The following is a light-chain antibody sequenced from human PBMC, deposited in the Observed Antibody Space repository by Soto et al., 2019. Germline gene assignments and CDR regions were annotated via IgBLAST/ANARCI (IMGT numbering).Light chain of an antibody. CDR1: SSDVGGYNY. CDR2: EVS. J-gene: IGLJ2*01. CDR3: SSYISSTTFVV. Sequence: QSALTQPASVSESPGQSITISCTGTSSDVGGYNYVSWYQQHPGKAPKPIISEVSNRPSGVSNRFSGSKSGNTASLTISGLQAEDEADYYCSSYISSTTFVVFGGGTKVTVL. V-gene: IGLV2-14*01.